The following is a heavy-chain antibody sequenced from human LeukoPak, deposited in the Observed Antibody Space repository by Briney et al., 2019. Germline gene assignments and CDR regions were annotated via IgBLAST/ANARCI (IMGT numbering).Heavy chain of an antibody. Sequence: GGSLRLSCAASGFTFSSYSMNWVRQAPGKGLEWVSSISSSSSYIYYADSVKGRFTISRDNAKNSLYLQMDSLSVEDTAVYYCAKLRGYYGSGQQITLDYWGQGTLVTVSS. V-gene: IGHV3-21*01. J-gene: IGHJ4*02. D-gene: IGHD3-10*01. CDR1: GFTFSSYS. CDR3: AKLRGYYGSGQQITLDY. CDR2: ISSSSSYI.